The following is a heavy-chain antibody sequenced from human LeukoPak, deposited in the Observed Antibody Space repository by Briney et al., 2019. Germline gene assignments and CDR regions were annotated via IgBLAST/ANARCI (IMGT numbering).Heavy chain of an antibody. D-gene: IGHD5-18*01. CDR3: ARGPRRIQIRRTYGMDV. V-gene: IGHV3-30-3*01. J-gene: IGHJ6*02. Sequence: GGSLRLSCAASGFTFSSYAMHWVRQAPGKGLEWVTVISYDGDNKFYADSVKGRFTISRDNSKSMLYLQMDSLKTEDTAVYYCARGPRRIQIRRTYGMDVWGLGTTVTVSS. CDR2: ISYDGDNK. CDR1: GFTFSSYA.